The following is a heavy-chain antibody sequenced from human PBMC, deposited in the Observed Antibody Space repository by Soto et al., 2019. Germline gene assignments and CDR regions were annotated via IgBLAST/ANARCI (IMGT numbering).Heavy chain of an antibody. V-gene: IGHV1-8*01. Sequence: QVQLVQSGAEVKEPGASVKVSCKASGYTFTSYDINWVRQATGQGLEWMGWMNPNSGNTGYAQKFQGRVTMTRNTSIITAYMELSSLRSEDTAVYYCARWPDGYYYYGMDVWGQGTTVTVSS. CDR1: GYTFTSYD. CDR3: ARWPDGYYYYGMDV. CDR2: MNPNSGNT. J-gene: IGHJ6*02.